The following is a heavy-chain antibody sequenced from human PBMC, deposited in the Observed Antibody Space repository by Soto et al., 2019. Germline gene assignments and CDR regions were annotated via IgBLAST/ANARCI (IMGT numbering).Heavy chain of an antibody. CDR3: ARVIGQLWSKFDY. Sequence: SETLSLTCTVSGGSISSGGYYWSWIRQHPGKGLEWIGYIYYSGSTYYNPSLKSRVTISVDTSKNQFSLKLSSVTAADTAVYYCARVIGQLWSKFDYWGQGTLVTVSS. CDR1: GGSISSGGYY. CDR2: IYYSGST. V-gene: IGHV4-31*03. J-gene: IGHJ4*02. D-gene: IGHD5-18*01.